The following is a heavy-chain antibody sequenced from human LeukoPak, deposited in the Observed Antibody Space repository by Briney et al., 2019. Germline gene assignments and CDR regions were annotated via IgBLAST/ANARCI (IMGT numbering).Heavy chain of an antibody. D-gene: IGHD3-22*01. CDR2: IKEDGSEK. CDR1: GFTFSRYW. CDR3: SNWYYDSSGYYLPGN. Sequence: PGGSLRLSCAASGFTFSRYWMSWVRQAPGKGLEWVANIKEDGSEKYYVDSVKGRFTMSRDNAKNSLYLQMNSLRVEDTAVYYCSNWYYDSSGYYLPGNWGQGTLVTVSS. J-gene: IGHJ4*02. V-gene: IGHV3-7*01.